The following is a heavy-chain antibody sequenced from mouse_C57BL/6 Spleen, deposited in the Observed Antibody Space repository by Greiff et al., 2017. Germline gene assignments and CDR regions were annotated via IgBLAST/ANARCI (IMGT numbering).Heavy chain of an antibody. J-gene: IGHJ4*01. CDR3: ARKTDLGAMDD. CDR1: GYTFTSYW. D-gene: IGHD4-1*01. CDR2: IDPSDSYT. Sequence: VKLQQSGAELVRPGTSVKLSCKASGYTFTSYWMHWVKQRPGQGLEWIGVIDPSDSYTNYNQKFKGKATLTVDTSSSTAYMQLSSLTSEDSAVYYCARKTDLGAMDDWGQGTSVTVSS. V-gene: IGHV1-59*01.